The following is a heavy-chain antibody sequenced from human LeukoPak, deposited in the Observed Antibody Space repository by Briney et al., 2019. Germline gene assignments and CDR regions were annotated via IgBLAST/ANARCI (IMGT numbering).Heavy chain of an antibody. CDR3: ARHPLRWLQSD. J-gene: IGHJ4*02. D-gene: IGHD5-24*01. CDR1: GGSISSSSYY. V-gene: IGHV4-39*01. Sequence: PSETLSLTCTVSGGSISSSSYYWGWIRQPPGKGLEWIGSIYYSGSTYYNPSLKSRVTISVDTSKNQFSLKLSSVTAADTAVYYCARHPLRWLQSDWGQGTLVTVSS. CDR2: IYYSGST.